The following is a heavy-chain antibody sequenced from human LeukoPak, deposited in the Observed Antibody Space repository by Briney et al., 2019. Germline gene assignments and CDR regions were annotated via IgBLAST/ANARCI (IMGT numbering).Heavy chain of an antibody. V-gene: IGHV3-30*04. CDR3: AKAARMTIVGATPGDY. D-gene: IGHD1-26*01. Sequence: GGSLRLSCAASGFTVSSYAMHWVRQAPGKGLEWVAVISYDGSNKYYADSVKGRFTISRDNSKNTLYLQMNSLRAEDTAVYYCAKAARMTIVGATPGDYWGQGTLVTVSS. CDR1: GFTVSSYA. CDR2: ISYDGSNK. J-gene: IGHJ4*02.